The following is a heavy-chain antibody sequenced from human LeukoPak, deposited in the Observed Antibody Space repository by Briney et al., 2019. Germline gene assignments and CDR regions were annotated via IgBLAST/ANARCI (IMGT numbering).Heavy chain of an antibody. J-gene: IGHJ5*02. V-gene: IGHV4-30-4*08. CDR2: IYYSGST. CDR3: ARDKFGRFDP. Sequence: SETLSLTCTVSGGSISSGDYYWSWIRQPPGKGLEWIGYIYYSGSTCYNPSLKSRVTISVDTSKNQFSLKLSSVTAADTAVYYCARDKFGRFDPWGQGTLVTVSS. CDR1: GGSISSGDYY. D-gene: IGHD3-10*01.